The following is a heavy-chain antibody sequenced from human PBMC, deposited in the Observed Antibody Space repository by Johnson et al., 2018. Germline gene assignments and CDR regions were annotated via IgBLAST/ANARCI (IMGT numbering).Heavy chain of an antibody. CDR3: ARDLRSGYYLGAFDI. D-gene: IGHD3-22*01. Sequence: QVQLVQSGGGVVQXGRSLRLSCAASGFIFSSYGMHWVRQAPGKGLEWVAVISYGGSTKYYADYVKGRFIISRDNSKNTRYLQRNSLRVEDTAVYYCARDLRSGYYLGAFDIWGQGTMVTVSS. CDR1: GFIFSSYG. J-gene: IGHJ3*02. V-gene: IGHV3-30*03. CDR2: ISYGGSTK.